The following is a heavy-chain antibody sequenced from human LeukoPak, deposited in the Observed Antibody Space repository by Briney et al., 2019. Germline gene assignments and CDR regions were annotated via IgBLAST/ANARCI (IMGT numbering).Heavy chain of an antibody. D-gene: IGHD3-3*01. J-gene: IGHJ5*02. CDR1: GGTFSSYA. V-gene: IGHV1-69*04. CDR3: AVGGLYYDFWSGYWDPNWFDP. CDR2: IIPILGIA. Sequence: GASVKVSCKASGGTFSSYAISWVRQAPGQGLEWMGRIIPILGIANYAQKFQGRVTITADKSTSTAYMELSSLRSEDTAVYYCAVGGLYYDFWSGYWDPNWFDPWGQGTLVTVSS.